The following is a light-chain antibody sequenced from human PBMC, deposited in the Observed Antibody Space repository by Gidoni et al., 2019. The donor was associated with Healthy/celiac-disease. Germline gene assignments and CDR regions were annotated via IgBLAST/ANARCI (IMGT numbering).Light chain of an antibody. J-gene: IGLJ2*01. Sequence: QSALTQPDSVSGSPGKSIAISCTGTSSYVGGYNYVSWYQQHPGKAPKLMIYAVSNRPSGVSNCFSGSKYGNTASLTISALQVEDEADYYCSSYTSSSTLGVFGGGTKLTVL. V-gene: IGLV2-14*03. CDR3: SSYTSSSTLGV. CDR2: AVS. CDR1: SSYVGGYNY.